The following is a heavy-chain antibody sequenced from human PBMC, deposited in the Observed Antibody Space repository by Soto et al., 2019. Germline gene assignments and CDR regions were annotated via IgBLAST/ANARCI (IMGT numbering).Heavy chain of an antibody. D-gene: IGHD3-16*02. CDR2: ISGGGDRT. V-gene: IGHV3-23*01. CDR3: AKTATYDYVWGDYRHFFDH. J-gene: IGHJ4*02. CDR1: GFPFNTHG. Sequence: PGGSLRLSCGASGFPFNTHGMAWVHQAPGKGLEWVSGISGGGDRTQYADGVKGRFTISRDNSKNTVDLQMTSLRAEDTATYYCAKTATYDYVWGDYRHFFDHWGQGTVVTVSS.